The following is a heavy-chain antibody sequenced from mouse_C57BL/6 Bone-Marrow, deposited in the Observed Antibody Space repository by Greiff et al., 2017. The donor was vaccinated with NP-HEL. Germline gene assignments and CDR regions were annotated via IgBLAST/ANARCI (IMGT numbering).Heavy chain of an antibody. V-gene: IGHV1-19*01. Sequence: EVQLQQSGPVLVKPGASVKMSCKASGYTFTDYYMNWVKQSHGKSLEWIGVINPYNGGTSYNQKFKGKATLTVDKSSSTAYMELNSRTSEDSAVYYCARGYYDAGGYWGQGTTLTVSS. J-gene: IGHJ2*01. CDR2: INPYNGGT. CDR1: GYTFTDYY. CDR3: ARGYYDAGGY. D-gene: IGHD1-1*01.